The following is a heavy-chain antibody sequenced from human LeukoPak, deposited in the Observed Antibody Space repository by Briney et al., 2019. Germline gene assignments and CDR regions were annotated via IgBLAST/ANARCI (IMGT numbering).Heavy chain of an antibody. V-gene: IGHV3-48*01. CDR1: GFTFSSYS. J-gene: IGHJ3*02. Sequence: GGSLRLSGAASGFTFSSYSMNGVRQAPGKGLEWVSYISSSSSTIYYADSVKGRFTISRDNSKNTLYLQMNSLRAEDTAVYYCAKAGVPDAFDIWGQGTMVTVSS. CDR2: ISSSSSTI. CDR3: AKAGVPDAFDI. D-gene: IGHD7-27*01.